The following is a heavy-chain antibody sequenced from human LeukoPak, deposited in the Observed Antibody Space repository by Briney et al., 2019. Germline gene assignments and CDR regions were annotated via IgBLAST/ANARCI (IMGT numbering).Heavy chain of an antibody. CDR1: GFTFSSYA. J-gene: IGHJ4*02. CDR2: ISGSGGNT. D-gene: IGHD3-16*02. V-gene: IGHV3-23*01. CDR3: AKTVSGSHSYQGGDY. Sequence: GGSLRLSCAASGFTFSSYAMSWVRQAAGKGLEWVSAISGSGGNTYYADSVKGRFTMFRDNSKNTLYLQMNSLRAEDTAVYFCAKTVSGSHSYQGGDYWGQGTLVTVST.